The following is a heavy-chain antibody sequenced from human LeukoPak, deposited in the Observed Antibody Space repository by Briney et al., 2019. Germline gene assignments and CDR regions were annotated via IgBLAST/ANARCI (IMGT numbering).Heavy chain of an antibody. CDR1: GGSISSSSDY. CDR3: ARGLTMVRGVPSPFDY. J-gene: IGHJ4*02. Sequence: PSETLSLTCTVSGGSISSSSDYWGWIRQPPGKGLEWIGSIYYSGSTYYNPSLKSRVTISVDTSKNQFSLKLSSVTAADTAVYYCARGLTMVRGVPSPFDYWGQGTLVTVSS. D-gene: IGHD3-10*01. V-gene: IGHV4-39*01. CDR2: IYYSGST.